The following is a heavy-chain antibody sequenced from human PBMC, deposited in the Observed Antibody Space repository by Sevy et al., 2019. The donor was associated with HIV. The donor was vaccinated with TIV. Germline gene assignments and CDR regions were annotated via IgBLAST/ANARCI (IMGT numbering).Heavy chain of an antibody. D-gene: IGHD2-2*01. J-gene: IGHJ4*02. CDR3: AKPFYGYQLINDY. Sequence: GGSLRLSCAASGFTFSSYEMNWVRQAPGKGLEWVSYISSSGSTIYYADSVKGRFTISRDNSKNTLYLQMNSLRAEDTAVYYCAKPFYGYQLINDYWGQGTLVTVSS. CDR2: ISSSGSTI. V-gene: IGHV3-48*03. CDR1: GFTFSSYE.